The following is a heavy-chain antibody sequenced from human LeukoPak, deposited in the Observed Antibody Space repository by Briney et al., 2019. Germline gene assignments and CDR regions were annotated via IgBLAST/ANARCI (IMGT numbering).Heavy chain of an antibody. CDR3: ARDNSVRDEAWWFSP. CDR1: GYTFSTYD. D-gene: IGHD5-24*01. V-gene: IGHV1-8*02. J-gene: IGHJ5*02. CDR2: MNPNSGNT. Sequence: ASVKVSCKASGYTFSTYDINWVRQAAGQGREWMGWMNPNSGNTGFAQKFRGRVTITRNTSITTAYMELSSLRSEDTAVYYCARDNSVRDEAWWFSPWGQGTLVTVSS.